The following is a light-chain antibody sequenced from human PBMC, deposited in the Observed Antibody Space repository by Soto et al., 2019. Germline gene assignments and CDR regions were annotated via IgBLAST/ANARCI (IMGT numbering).Light chain of an antibody. CDR3: SSDVGSNNLGV. J-gene: IGLJ1*01. Sequence: QSALTQPPSASGSPGQSVTISCTGTSSDVGGYNYVSWYQQHPGKAPKLMIYEVSKRPSGVPDRFSDSKSGNTASLTVSGLEAEDEADYYCSSDVGSNNLGVFGTGTKLTVL. CDR2: EVS. V-gene: IGLV2-8*01. CDR1: SSDVGGYNY.